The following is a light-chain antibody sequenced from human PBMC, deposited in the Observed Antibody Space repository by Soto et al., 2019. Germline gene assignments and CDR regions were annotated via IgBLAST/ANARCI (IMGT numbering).Light chain of an antibody. Sequence: EIVLTQSPATLSLSPGERATLSCRASQSVSSYLAWYQHKAGQAPRLLISGASNRATDIPDRFSGSESGTDFTLTISRLEPEDFAVYYCQQYGSSGTFGQGTKVDIK. CDR3: QQYGSSGT. J-gene: IGKJ1*01. CDR2: GAS. V-gene: IGKV3-20*01. CDR1: QSVSSY.